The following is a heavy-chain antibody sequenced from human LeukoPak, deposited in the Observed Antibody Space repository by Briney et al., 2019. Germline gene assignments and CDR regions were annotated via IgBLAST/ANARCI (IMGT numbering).Heavy chain of an antibody. D-gene: IGHD4-17*01. CDR1: GYTFTSYA. CDR2: INTHTGNQ. V-gene: IGHV7-4-1*02. J-gene: IGHJ4*02. CDR3: ARDPETTVTTSIDY. Sequence: ASVKVSCKASGYTFTSYAMNWVRQAPGQGLEWMGWINTHTGNQTYAQGFTGRFVFSLDTSVATAYLQISSLKTEDTAVYYCARDPETTVTTSIDYWGQGTLVTVSS.